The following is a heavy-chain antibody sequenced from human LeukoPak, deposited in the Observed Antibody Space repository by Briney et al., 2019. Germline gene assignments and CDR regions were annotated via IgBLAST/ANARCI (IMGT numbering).Heavy chain of an antibody. J-gene: IGHJ6*04. CDR1: GGSFSGDY. CDR2: MNHSGST. CDR3: ARAATMVWGVIRQQPRQDV. D-gene: IGHD3-10*01. V-gene: IGHV4-34*01. Sequence: SETLSLTCAVYGGSFSGDYWSWIRQPPGKGLEWIGEMNHSGSTNYNTSLKIRVTISVDTSKNQLSVKLSSVHAADMAVYYCARAATMVWGVIRQQPRQDVWGKGTTVTVSS.